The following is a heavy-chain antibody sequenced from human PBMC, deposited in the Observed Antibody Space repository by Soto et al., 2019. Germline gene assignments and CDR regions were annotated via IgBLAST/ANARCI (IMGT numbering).Heavy chain of an antibody. CDR2: IIPIFGTA. V-gene: IGHV1-69*13. Sequence: SVKVSCKASGGTFSSYAISWVRQAPGQGLEWMGGIIPIFGTANYAQKFQGRVTITADESTSTAYMELSSLRSEDTAVYYCARGGPTRYCSSTSCSYYYYGMDVWGQGTTVTVSS. J-gene: IGHJ6*02. CDR3: ARGGPTRYCSSTSCSYYYYGMDV. CDR1: GGTFSSYA. D-gene: IGHD2-2*01.